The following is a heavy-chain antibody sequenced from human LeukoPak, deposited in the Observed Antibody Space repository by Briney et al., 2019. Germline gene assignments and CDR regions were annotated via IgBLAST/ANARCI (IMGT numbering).Heavy chain of an antibody. J-gene: IGHJ4*02. CDR3: ARVADFDPHFDY. CDR2: INPSGGST. V-gene: IGHV1-46*01. CDR1: GYTFISHY. Sequence: ASVKVSCKASGYTFISHYIHWVRLAPGQGLEWMGIINPSGGSTSYAQKFQGRVTMTRDTSTSTVYMELSSLRSEDTAVYYCARVADFDPHFDYWGQGTLVTVSS. D-gene: IGHD3-9*01.